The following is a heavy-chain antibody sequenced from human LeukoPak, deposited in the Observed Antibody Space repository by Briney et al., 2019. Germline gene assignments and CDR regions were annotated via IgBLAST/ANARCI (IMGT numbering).Heavy chain of an antibody. CDR2: IYYSGST. D-gene: IGHD3-9*01. CDR1: GGSISSYY. V-gene: IGHV4-59*01. J-gene: IGHJ4*02. Sequence: SETLSLTCTVSGGSISSYYWSCIRQPPGKGLEWIGYIYYSGSTNYNPSLKSRVTISVDTSKNQFSLKLSSVTAADTAVYYCARGSVLRYFDCWGQGTLDTVSS. CDR3: ARGSVLRYFDC.